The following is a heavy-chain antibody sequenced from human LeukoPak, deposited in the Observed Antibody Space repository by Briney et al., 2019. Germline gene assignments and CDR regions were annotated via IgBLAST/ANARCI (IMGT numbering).Heavy chain of an antibody. CDR1: GYTFTGYY. Sequence: ASVKVSCKASGYTFTGYYMHWVRQAPGQGLEWMGWINPNSGGTNYAQKLQGRVTMTTDTSTSTAYMELRSLRSDDTAVYYCAIAAAAPDAFDIWGQGTMVTVSS. D-gene: IGHD6-13*01. J-gene: IGHJ3*02. CDR3: AIAAAAPDAFDI. CDR2: INPNSGGT. V-gene: IGHV1-2*02.